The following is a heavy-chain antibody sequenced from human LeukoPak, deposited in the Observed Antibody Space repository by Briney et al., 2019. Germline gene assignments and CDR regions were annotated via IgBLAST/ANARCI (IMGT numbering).Heavy chain of an antibody. CDR1: GGSFSGYY. V-gene: IGHV4-34*01. CDR3: ARGVYSSSWAPFDY. J-gene: IGHJ4*02. D-gene: IGHD6-13*01. CDR2: INHSGST. Sequence: SETLSLTCAVYGGSFSGYYWSWIRQPPGKGLEWIGEINHSGSTNYNPSLKSRVTISVDTSKNQFSLKLSSVTAADTAVHYCARGVYSSSWAPFDYWGQGTLVTVSS.